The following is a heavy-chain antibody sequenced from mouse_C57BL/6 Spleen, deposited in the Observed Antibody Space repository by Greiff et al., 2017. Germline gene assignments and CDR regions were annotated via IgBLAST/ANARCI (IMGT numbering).Heavy chain of an antibody. J-gene: IGHJ1*03. CDR2: IYPRDGST. CDR1: GYTFTDHT. CDR3: AGPHYYGSSFSYWYFDV. V-gene: IGHV1-78*01. D-gene: IGHD1-1*01. Sequence: QVQLQQSDAELVKPGASVKISCKVSGYTFTDHTIHWMKQRPEQGLEWIGYIYPRDGSTKYNEKFKGKATLTADKSSSTAYMQRNSLTSEDSAVYFCAGPHYYGSSFSYWYFDVWGTGTTVTVSS.